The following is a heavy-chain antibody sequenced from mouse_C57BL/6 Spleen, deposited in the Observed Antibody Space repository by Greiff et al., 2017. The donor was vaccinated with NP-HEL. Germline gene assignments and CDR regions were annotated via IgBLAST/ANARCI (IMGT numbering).Heavy chain of an antibody. Sequence: EVQRVESGPELVKPGDSVKISCKASGYSFTGYFMNWVMQSHGKSLEWIGRINPYNGDTFYNQKFKGKATLTVDKSSSTAHMELRSLTSEDSAVYYCARNYGNFDYWGQGTTLTVSS. V-gene: IGHV1-20*01. CDR2: INPYNGDT. D-gene: IGHD2-1*01. CDR3: ARNYGNFDY. J-gene: IGHJ2*01. CDR1: GYSFTGYF.